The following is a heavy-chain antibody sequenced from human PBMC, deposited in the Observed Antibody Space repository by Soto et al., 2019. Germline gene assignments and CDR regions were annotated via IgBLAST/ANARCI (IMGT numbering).Heavy chain of an antibody. V-gene: IGHV3-53*01. CDR2: IYSGVST. J-gene: IGHJ6*02. CDR1: GFTFSSNY. Sequence: GESLRLSCAASGFTFSSNYIRWVRQAAGKGLEWVAVIYSGVSTYYADSVKGRFTISRDTSKNTLYLKMNSLRDEDTAVYYCARERYSYYYHGMDVWGQGTTVTVSS. CDR3: ARERYSYYYHGMDV.